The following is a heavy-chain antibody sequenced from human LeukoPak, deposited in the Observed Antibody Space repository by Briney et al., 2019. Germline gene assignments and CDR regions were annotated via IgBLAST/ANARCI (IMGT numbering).Heavy chain of an antibody. CDR1: GFTFSSYA. CDR2: ISGSGGST. CDR3: AKHPLAAVAGQFDY. V-gene: IGHV3-23*01. J-gene: IGHJ4*02. D-gene: IGHD6-19*01. Sequence: GASLGLSCAASGFTFSSYAMSWVRQAPGKGLEWVSAISGSGGSTYYADSVKGRFTISRDNSKNTLYLQMNSLRAEDTAVYYCAKHPLAAVAGQFDYWGQGTLVTVSS.